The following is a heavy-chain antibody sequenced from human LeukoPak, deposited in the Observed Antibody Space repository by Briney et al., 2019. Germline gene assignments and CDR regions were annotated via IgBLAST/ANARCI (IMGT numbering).Heavy chain of an antibody. CDR2: ISGSGGST. CDR1: GFTFSSCA. Sequence: GGSLRLSCAASGFTFSSCALNWVRQAPGKGLEWVSAISGSGGSTYYADSVKGRFTISRDNSKNTLYLQMNSLRAEDTALYYCATSPLDYYYMDVWGKGTTVTVSS. CDR3: ATSPLDYYYMDV. J-gene: IGHJ6*03. V-gene: IGHV3-23*01.